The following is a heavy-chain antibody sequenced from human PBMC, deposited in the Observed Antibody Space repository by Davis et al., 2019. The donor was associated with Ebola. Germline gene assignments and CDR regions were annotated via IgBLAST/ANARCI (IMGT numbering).Heavy chain of an antibody. CDR1: GFTFSSYT. Sequence: PGGSLRLSCAASGFTFSSYTMNWVRQAPGKGLEWVSSISGSSNYIYYADSVKGRFTIPRDNSKNSLYLQMNSLRAEDTAVYYCARAGDIVLVVATAHGAFDIWGQGTLVTVSS. D-gene: IGHD2-15*01. V-gene: IGHV3-21*01. J-gene: IGHJ3*02. CDR2: ISGSSNYI. CDR3: ARAGDIVLVVATAHGAFDI.